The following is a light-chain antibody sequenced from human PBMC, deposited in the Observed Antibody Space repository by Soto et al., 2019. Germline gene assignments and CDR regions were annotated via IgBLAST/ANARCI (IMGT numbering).Light chain of an antibody. J-gene: IGLJ1*01. CDR1: SSDVGSYNL. V-gene: IGLV2-23*03. CDR3: CSYAGSSTFPYV. Sequence: QSALTQPASVSGSPGQSITISCTGTSSDVGSYNLVSWYQQHPGKAPKLMIYEGSKRPSGVSNRFSGSKSGNTASLTISGIQAEDEADYYCCSYAGSSTFPYVFGTGTKLTVL. CDR2: EGS.